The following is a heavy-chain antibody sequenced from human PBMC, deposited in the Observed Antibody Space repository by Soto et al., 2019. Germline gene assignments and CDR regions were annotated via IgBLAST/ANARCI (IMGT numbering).Heavy chain of an antibody. D-gene: IGHD5-18*01. Sequence: GASVKVSCKASGGTFSSYTISWVRQAPGQGLEWMGRIIPILGIANYAQKFQGRVTITRDTSASTAYMELSSLRSEDTAVYYCARDPGYSYGYNRGQGTLVTVSS. CDR3: ARDPGYSYGYN. CDR2: IIPILGIA. J-gene: IGHJ4*02. V-gene: IGHV1-69*04. CDR1: GGTFSSYT.